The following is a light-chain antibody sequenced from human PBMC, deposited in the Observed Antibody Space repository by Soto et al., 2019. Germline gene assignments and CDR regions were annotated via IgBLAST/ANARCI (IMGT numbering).Light chain of an antibody. J-gene: IGKJ5*01. Sequence: EIVMTQSPATLSVSPGERATHSCRASQSVGNHLAWYQQKPGQAPRLLIYGASNRATGIPARFSGSGSGTEFALTISSLQSEDFALYYCQQYKNWPPITFGQGTRLEI. CDR1: QSVGNH. CDR2: GAS. CDR3: QQYKNWPPIT. V-gene: IGKV3-15*01.